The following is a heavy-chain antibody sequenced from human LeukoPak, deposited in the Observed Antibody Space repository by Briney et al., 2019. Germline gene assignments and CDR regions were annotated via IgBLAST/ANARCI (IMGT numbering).Heavy chain of an antibody. D-gene: IGHD3-3*01. Sequence: PSETLSLTCAVYGGSFSGYYWRWIRQPPGKGLEWIGEINHSGSTNYNPSLKSRVTISVDTSKNQFSLKLSSVTAADTAVYYCAILRYDFWSGYYSYWGQGTLVTVSS. CDR2: INHSGST. CDR1: GGSFSGYY. V-gene: IGHV4-34*01. J-gene: IGHJ4*02. CDR3: AILRYDFWSGYYSY.